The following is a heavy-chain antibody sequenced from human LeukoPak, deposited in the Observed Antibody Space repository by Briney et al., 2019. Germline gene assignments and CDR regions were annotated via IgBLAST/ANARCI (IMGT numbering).Heavy chain of an antibody. CDR2: VGDTGRAK. D-gene: IGHD3-3*01. Sequence: GGSLRLSCAASGFTFSSHGMHWVRQAPGKGLEWVAVVGDTGRAKFYADSVRGRFTISRENSKNTLYLELNSLRDEDTAVYYCARGRYDFWSGYYYFDYWGQGTLVTVSS. CDR3: ARGRYDFWSGYYYFDY. CDR1: GFTFSSHG. J-gene: IGHJ4*02. V-gene: IGHV3-30*03.